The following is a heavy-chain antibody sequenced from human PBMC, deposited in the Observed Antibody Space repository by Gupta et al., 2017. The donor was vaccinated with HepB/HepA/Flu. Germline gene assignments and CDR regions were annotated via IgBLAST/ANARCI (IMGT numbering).Heavy chain of an antibody. V-gene: IGHV3-7*01. Sequence: EVQLVESGGGLVQPGGSLRLSCAASGFTFTTYWLSWVRQAPGKGLEWLANIKPDGSGKYYVDSVTGRFTISRDNGENSLYLQMNSLRAEDTALYYCARIYCDSCYTGQWYFDLWGRGTLVTVSS. CDR2: IKPDGSGK. D-gene: IGHD2-2*02. CDR1: GFTFTTYW. J-gene: IGHJ2*01. CDR3: ARIYCDSCYTGQWYFDL.